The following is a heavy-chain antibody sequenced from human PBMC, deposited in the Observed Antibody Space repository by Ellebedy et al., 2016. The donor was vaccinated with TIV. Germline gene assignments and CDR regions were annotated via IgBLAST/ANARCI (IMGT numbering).Heavy chain of an antibody. J-gene: IGHJ4*02. V-gene: IGHV1-18*04. D-gene: IGHD1-1*01. CDR3: ASGVGKRDWDGDYFDH. CDR1: GYSFISYG. CDR2: IIPNNGKT. Sequence: AASVKVSCKASGYSFISYGISWVRQAPGQGLEWMGWIIPNNGKTKFEQKFQGRASMTSDTSTSTVYMELRSLRSDDTAVYYCASGVGKRDWDGDYFDHWGQGTLVTVSS.